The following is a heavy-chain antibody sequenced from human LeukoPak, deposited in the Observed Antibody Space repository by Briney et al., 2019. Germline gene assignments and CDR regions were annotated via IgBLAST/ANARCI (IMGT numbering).Heavy chain of an antibody. CDR2: FDPEDGET. J-gene: IGHJ4*02. V-gene: IGHV1-24*01. CDR1: GYTLTELS. Sequence: EASVKVSCKVSGYTLTELSMHWVRQAPGKGLEWMGGFDPEDGETIYAQKFQGRVTMTEDTSTDTAYMELNSLRSEDTAVYYCATSTVTPYSPFDYWGQGTLVTVSS. CDR3: ATSTVTPYSPFDY. D-gene: IGHD4-17*01.